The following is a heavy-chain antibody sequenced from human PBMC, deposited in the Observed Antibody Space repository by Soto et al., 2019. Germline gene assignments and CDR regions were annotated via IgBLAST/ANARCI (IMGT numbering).Heavy chain of an antibody. Sequence: GGSLRLSCAASGFTFSTYSMNWVRQAPGKGLEWVSVIYSGGSTYYADSVKGRFTISRDNSKNTLYLQMNSLRAEDTAVYYCARDPGRSYGPDWGQGTLVTVSS. CDR1: GFTFSTYS. V-gene: IGHV3-66*01. D-gene: IGHD1-26*01. CDR3: ARDPGRSYGPD. J-gene: IGHJ4*02. CDR2: IYSGGST.